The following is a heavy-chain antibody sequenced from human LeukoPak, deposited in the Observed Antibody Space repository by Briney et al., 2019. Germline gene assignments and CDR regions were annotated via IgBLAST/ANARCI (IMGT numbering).Heavy chain of an antibody. CDR1: DGSISSGGYS. V-gene: IGHV4-30-2*01. CDR2: ICHSGST. Sequence: PSETLSLTCAVSDGSISSGGYSWSWIRQPPGKGLEWIGYICHSGSTYYNPSLKSRVTISVDRSKNQFSLKLSSVTAADTAVYYCARGTLGYDYWGQGTLVTVSS. CDR3: ARGTLGYDY. D-gene: IGHD2-15*01. J-gene: IGHJ4*02.